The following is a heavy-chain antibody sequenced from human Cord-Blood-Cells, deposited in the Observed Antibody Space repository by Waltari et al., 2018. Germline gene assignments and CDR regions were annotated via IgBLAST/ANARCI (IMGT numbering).Heavy chain of an antibody. V-gene: IGHV4-39*01. CDR2: IYYRGST. CDR1: GGSISSSSYY. Sequence: QLQLQESGPGLVKPSETLSLTCTVSGGSISSSSYYWGWIRQPPGKGREWIGSIYYRGSTYYNPSLKGRVTISVDTSKNQFSLKLSSVTAADTAVYYCARAGYSYGYFDYWGQGTLVTVSS. CDR3: ARAGYSYGYFDY. J-gene: IGHJ4*02. D-gene: IGHD5-18*01.